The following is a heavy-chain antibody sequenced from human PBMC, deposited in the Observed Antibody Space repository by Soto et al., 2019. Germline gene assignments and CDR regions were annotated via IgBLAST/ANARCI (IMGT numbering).Heavy chain of an antibody. CDR3: AKDDFLDYFDY. CDR1: VFTCSSYA. Sequence: QPWWSLRLSCSASVFTCSSYAMSWCRQAPGKGLEWVSAISGSGGSTYYADSVKGRFTISRDNSKNTLYLQMNSLRAEDTAVYYCAKDDFLDYFDYWGQGTLVTVSS. D-gene: IGHD2-21*02. V-gene: IGHV3-23*01. J-gene: IGHJ4*02. CDR2: ISGSGGST.